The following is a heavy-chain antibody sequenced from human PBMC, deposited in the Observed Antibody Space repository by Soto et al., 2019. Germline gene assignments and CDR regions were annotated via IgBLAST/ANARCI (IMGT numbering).Heavy chain of an antibody. J-gene: IGHJ4*02. Sequence: GGSLRLSCEASGFTFSSFAMTWVRQAPGKGLEWVSAISPGTGNTYYADSVKGRFTISRDNSKNTLYLQMNTVRAEDTAAYYCAKCVTHCYLQSWGQGTLVTVSS. D-gene: IGHD2-21*02. CDR2: ISPGTGNT. V-gene: IGHV3-23*01. CDR1: GFTFSSFA. CDR3: AKCVTHCYLQS.